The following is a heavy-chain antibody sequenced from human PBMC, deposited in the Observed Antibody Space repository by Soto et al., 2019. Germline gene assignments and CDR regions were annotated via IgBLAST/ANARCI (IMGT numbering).Heavy chain of an antibody. V-gene: IGHV3-30-3*01. D-gene: IGHD2-2*01. J-gene: IGHJ6*02. CDR2: ISYDGSNK. Sequence: GGSLRLSCAASGFTFSSYAMHWVRQAPGKGLEWVAVISYDGSNKYYADSVKGRFTISRDNSKNTLYLQMNSLRAEDTAVYYCARDLIVVVPAADLYYYYGMDVWGQGNTVTV. CDR1: GFTFSSYA. CDR3: ARDLIVVVPAADLYYYYGMDV.